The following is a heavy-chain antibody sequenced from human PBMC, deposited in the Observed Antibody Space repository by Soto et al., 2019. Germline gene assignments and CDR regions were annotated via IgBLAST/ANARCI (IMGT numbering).Heavy chain of an antibody. V-gene: IGHV1-18*01. D-gene: IGHD3-22*01. Sequence: GASVKVSCKASGYTFTSYGISWVRQAPGQGLEWMGWISAYNGNTNYAQKLQGRVTMTTDTSTSTAYMELRSLRSDDTAVYYCARVFYYDSSWGAFDIWGQGTRVTVSS. CDR3: ARVFYYDSSWGAFDI. CDR2: ISAYNGNT. J-gene: IGHJ3*02. CDR1: GYTFTSYG.